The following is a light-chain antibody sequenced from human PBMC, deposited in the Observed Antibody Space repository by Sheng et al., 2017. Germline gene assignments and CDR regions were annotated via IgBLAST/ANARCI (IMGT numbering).Light chain of an antibody. CDR3: QVWDSSSDHV. Sequence: SYVLTQPPSVSVAPGKTARITCGGTNIGSRPVHWYQQKPGQAPVLVIYYDSDRPSGIPERFSGSNSGNTATLTISRAEAGDEADYYCQVWDSSSDHVFGTGTKVTVL. CDR1: NIGSRP. CDR2: YDS. J-gene: IGLJ1*01. V-gene: IGLV3-21*04.